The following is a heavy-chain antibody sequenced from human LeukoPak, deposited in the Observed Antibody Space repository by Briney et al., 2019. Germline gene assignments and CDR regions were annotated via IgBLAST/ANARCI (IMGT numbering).Heavy chain of an antibody. J-gene: IGHJ4*02. Sequence: PGGSLRLSCAASGFTFSSYAMSWVRQAPGKGLEWVAFIRYDGSNKYYADSVKGRFTISRDNSKNTLYLQMNSLRAEDTAVYYCAKELTALPYSSGHEILDWGQGTLVTVSS. CDR1: GFTFSSYA. D-gene: IGHD6-19*01. CDR2: IRYDGSNK. CDR3: AKELTALPYSSGHEILD. V-gene: IGHV3-30*02.